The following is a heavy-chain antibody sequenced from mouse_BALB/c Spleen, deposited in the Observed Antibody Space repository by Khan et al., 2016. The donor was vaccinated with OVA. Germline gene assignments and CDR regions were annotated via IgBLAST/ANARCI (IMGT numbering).Heavy chain of an antibody. J-gene: IGHJ3*01. CDR1: GYSFTSYY. CDR3: ARHGYVAWFAY. V-gene: IGHV1S135*01. Sequence: VQLKESGPELMKPGTSVKISCKASGYSFTSYYIHWVKQSHGKSLEWIGYIDPFNGDTTNNQKFKGKATLTVDKSSSTAYMHLSSLTSEDSAVYYCARHGYVAWFAYWGQGTLVTVSA. D-gene: IGHD2-2*01. CDR2: IDPFNGDT.